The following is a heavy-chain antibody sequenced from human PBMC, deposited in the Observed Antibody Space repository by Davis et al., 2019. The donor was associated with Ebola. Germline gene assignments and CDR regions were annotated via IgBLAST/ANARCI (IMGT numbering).Heavy chain of an antibody. J-gene: IGHJ5*02. V-gene: IGHV4-59*01. CDR1: GGSISSYY. D-gene: IGHD3-3*01. CDR3: ARSITIFGFDP. Sequence: MPSETLSLTCTVSGGSISSYYWSWIRQPPGKGLEWLGYIYYSGSTNYNPSLKSRVTISVDTSKNQFSLKLSSVTAADTAVYYCARSITIFGFDPWGQGTLVTVSS. CDR2: IYYSGST.